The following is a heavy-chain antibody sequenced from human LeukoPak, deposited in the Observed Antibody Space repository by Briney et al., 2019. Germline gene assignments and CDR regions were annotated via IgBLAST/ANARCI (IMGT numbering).Heavy chain of an antibody. D-gene: IGHD2-21*01. CDR2: IKSKTDGGTT. J-gene: IGHJ4*02. Sequence: GGSLRLSCAASGFTFSNAWMSWVRQAPGKGLEWAGRIKSKTDGGTTDYAAPVKGRFTISRDDPKNTLYLQMNSLKTEDTAVYYCTTRGIEDYWGQGTLVTVSS. V-gene: IGHV3-15*01. CDR1: GFTFSNAW. CDR3: TTRGIEDY.